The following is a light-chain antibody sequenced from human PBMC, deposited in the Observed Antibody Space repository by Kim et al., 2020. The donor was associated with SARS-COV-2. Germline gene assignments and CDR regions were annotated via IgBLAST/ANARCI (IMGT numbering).Light chain of an antibody. V-gene: IGKV3-20*01. CDR1: QSVYSNN. J-gene: IGKJ1*01. CDR2: GAS. Sequence: EIVLTQSPGTLSLSPGERATLSCRASQSVYSNNLAWYLQKPGQAPRLLIYGASSRATGIPDRFSGSGSGTDFTLTINRLQPDDFAVYYCQQYGSSWTFGQGIKVDIK. CDR3: QQYGSSWT.